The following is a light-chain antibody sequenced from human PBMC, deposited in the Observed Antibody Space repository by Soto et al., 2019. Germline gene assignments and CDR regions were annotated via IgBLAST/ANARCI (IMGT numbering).Light chain of an antibody. Sequence: QSALTQPASVSGSPGQSITIPCTGTSSDVGGYNFVSLYQQHPGKAPKLMIYDVTNRPSGVSDRFSGSKSGNTASLTISGLQAEDESNYFCGSSTSSNTYVFATGTKLTVL. CDR3: GSSTSSNTYV. J-gene: IGLJ1*01. CDR2: DVT. CDR1: SSDVGGYNF. V-gene: IGLV2-14*01.